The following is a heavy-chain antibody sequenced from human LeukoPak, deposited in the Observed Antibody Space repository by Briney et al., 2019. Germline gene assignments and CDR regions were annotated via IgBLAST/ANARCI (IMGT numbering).Heavy chain of an antibody. CDR2: MNPNSGNT. J-gene: IGHJ6*03. Sequence: ASVKVSCKASGYTFTSYDINWVRQATGQGLEWMGWMNPNSGNTGYAQKSQGRVTMTRNTSISTAYMELSSLRSEDTAVYYCARVEYSSSSDYYYYYMDVWGKGTTVTVSS. V-gene: IGHV1-8*01. CDR3: ARVEYSSSSDYYYYYMDV. CDR1: GYTFTSYD. D-gene: IGHD6-6*01.